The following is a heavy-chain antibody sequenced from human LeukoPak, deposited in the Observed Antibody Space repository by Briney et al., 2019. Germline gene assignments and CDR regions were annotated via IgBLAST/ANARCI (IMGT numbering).Heavy chain of an antibody. J-gene: IGHJ4*02. CDR3: ARVSEYDFWTGSYFDY. CDR1: GGSISSSS. V-gene: IGHV3-21*01. CDR2: ITGSTLSI. D-gene: IGHD3-3*01. Sequence: ETLSLTCTVSGGSISSSSYYWGWIRQPPGKGLEWVSSITGSTLSIYYADSVKGRFTISRDNAKTSLYLQMNSLRAEDTAIYYCARVSEYDFWTGSYFDYWGQGTLVTVSS.